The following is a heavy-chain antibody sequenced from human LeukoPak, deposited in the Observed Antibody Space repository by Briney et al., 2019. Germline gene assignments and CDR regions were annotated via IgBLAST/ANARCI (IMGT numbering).Heavy chain of an antibody. CDR3: ASAVENYGRNALDY. Sequence: GGSLRLSCAASGFTFDDYGMSWVRQAPGKGMVWVSRLNSDGSSTHYADSVKGRFTISRDNAKNTLYLQMNSLRAEDTAVYYCASAVENYGRNALDYWGQGTLVTVSS. V-gene: IGHV3-74*01. D-gene: IGHD4-23*01. CDR1: GFTFDDYG. CDR2: LNSDGSST. J-gene: IGHJ4*02.